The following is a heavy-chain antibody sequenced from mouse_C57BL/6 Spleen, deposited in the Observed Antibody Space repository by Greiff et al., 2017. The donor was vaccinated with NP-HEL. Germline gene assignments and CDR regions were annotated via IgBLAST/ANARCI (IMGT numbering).Heavy chain of an antibody. V-gene: IGHV1-64*01. D-gene: IGHD2-3*01. Sequence: VQLQQPGAELVKPAASVKLSCKASGYTFTSYWMHWVTQRPGQGLEWIGMIHPNSGSTNYNEKFKSQATLTVDKSSSTAYMELSSLTSEDSAVYYCARVGDYDGYFDYWGQGTTLTVSS. CDR3: ARVGDYDGYFDY. J-gene: IGHJ2*01. CDR2: IHPNSGST. CDR1: GYTFTSYW.